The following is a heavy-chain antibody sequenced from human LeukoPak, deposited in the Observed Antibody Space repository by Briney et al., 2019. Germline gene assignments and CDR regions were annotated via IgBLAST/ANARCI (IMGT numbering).Heavy chain of an antibody. J-gene: IGHJ5*02. Sequence: ASVKVSCKASGYTFTGYCMHWVRQAPGQGLEWMGWINPNSGGTNYAQKFQGRVTMTRDTSISTAYMELSRLRSDDTAVYYCARDPPGYNTRYWFDPWGQGTLVTVSS. D-gene: IGHD5-24*01. CDR3: ARDPPGYNTRYWFDP. CDR1: GYTFTGYC. V-gene: IGHV1-2*02. CDR2: INPNSGGT.